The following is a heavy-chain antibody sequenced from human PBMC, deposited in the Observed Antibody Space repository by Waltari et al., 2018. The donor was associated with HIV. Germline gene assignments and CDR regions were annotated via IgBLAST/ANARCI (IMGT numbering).Heavy chain of an antibody. J-gene: IGHJ4*02. CDR2: MNPDAEGSNT. V-gene: IGHV3-74*01. Sequence: EAQLVESGGGLVQPGGSLRLSCAASGFNVRDYWMNWVRLGPGQGLMGVWRMNPDAEGSNTNYATSVRDRFAIARDYTTNTLYLQMHSLRVDDTAVYYCVRDFGGPSDQWGQGALVTVSS. D-gene: IGHD2-15*01. CDR3: VRDFGGPSDQ. CDR1: GFNVRDYW.